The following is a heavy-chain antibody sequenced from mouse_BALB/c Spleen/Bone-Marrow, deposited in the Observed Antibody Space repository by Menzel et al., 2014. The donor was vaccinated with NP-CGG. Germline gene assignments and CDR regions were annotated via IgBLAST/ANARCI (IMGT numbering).Heavy chain of an antibody. D-gene: IGHD3-1*01. CDR2: IHPGNSDT. CDR1: GYTFSNYW. Sequence: VQLKESGTVLARPGAAVKMSCKASGYTFSNYWMHWIKQRPGQGLEWIGTIHPGNSDTTYNRKFKGKAKLTAVTSTSTAYMEPSSLTNEDSAVYYCTTLARNNFDYWGQGTTLTVSS. J-gene: IGHJ2*01. CDR3: TTLARNNFDY. V-gene: IGHV1-5*01.